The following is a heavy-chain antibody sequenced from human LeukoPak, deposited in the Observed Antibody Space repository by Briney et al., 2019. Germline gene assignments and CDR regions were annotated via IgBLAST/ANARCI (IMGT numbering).Heavy chain of an antibody. CDR1: GFTFSKYW. CDR2: INTNGTVT. J-gene: IGHJ4*02. D-gene: IGHD6-19*01. CDR3: ATKQWLAPPPDS. Sequence: PGGSLRLSCAASGFTFSKYWMLWVRQAPGKGLESVSRINTNGTVTTYADSVKGRFTASRDNADNTMFLQMNSVRGEDTAVYYCATKQWLAPPPDSWGQGTPVTVSS. V-gene: IGHV3-74*01.